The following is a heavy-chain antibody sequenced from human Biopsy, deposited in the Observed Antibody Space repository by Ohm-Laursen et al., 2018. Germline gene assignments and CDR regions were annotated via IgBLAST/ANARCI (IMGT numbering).Heavy chain of an antibody. CDR2: IYPGGST. J-gene: IGHJ3*02. CDR3: ASVVLGPTNDAFDT. D-gene: IGHD3-22*01. Sequence: ETLSLPFNVSGGDINNYYWSWIRQPAGKGLEWIGRIYPGGSTNYNPSHKSRVTMSVDTSKKQLSLRLRSVTAADTAMYYCASVVLGPTNDAFDTWGQGTMVTVSS. CDR1: GGDINNYY. V-gene: IGHV4-4*07.